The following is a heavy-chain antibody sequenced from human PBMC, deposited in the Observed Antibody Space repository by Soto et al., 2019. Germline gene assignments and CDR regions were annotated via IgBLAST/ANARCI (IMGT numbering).Heavy chain of an antibody. Sequence: TGGSLRLSCAASGFTFSSYAMSWVRQAPGKGMEWVAAISGSGCSTYYADSVKGRFTISRENSKNTLYLQMNSLRAEDAAVHYCAKDLVGSNADYYDYWGQGTLVTV. CDR1: GFTFSSYA. D-gene: IGHD2-15*01. CDR3: AKDLVGSNADYYDY. V-gene: IGHV3-23*01. CDR2: ISGSGCST. J-gene: IGHJ4*02.